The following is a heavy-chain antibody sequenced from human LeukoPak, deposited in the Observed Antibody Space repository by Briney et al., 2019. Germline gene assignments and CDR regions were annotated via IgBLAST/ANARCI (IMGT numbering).Heavy chain of an antibody. CDR2: FDPEDGET. V-gene: IGHV1-24*01. D-gene: IGHD2-2*03. J-gene: IGHJ4*02. CDR1: GYTLTELS. CDR3: ATDLGYDY. Sequence: ASVKVSCKVSGYTLTELSMHWVRQAPGKGLEWMGGFDPEDGETIYTQKFQGRVTMPEDTSTDTAFMELSSLRSEDTAVYYCATDLGYDYWGQGTLVTVSS.